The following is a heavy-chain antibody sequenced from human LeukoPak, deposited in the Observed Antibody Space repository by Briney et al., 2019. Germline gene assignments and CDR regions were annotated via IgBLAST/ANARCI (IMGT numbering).Heavy chain of an antibody. J-gene: IGHJ6*02. CDR3: ARGHYDFWSGYQSYGMDV. CDR2: ITQDGSEK. CDR1: GFTFSSNW. V-gene: IGHV3-7*01. D-gene: IGHD3-3*01. Sequence: GGSLRLSCAASGFTFSSNWMSWVRQAPGKGLEWLPTITQDGSEKYYVDSVKGRFTISRDNAKNSLYLQMNSLRAEDTAVYYCARGHYDFWSGYQSYGMDVWGQGTTVTVSS.